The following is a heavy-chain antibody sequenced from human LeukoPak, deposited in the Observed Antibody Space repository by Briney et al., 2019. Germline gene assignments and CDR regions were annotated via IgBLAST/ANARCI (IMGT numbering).Heavy chain of an antibody. Sequence: QPGGSLRLSCAASGFTFSSYAMSWVRQSPGKGLEWVSGTRGGAGSTYYADSVKGRFTISRDNSKNTLYLQMNSLRAEDTAVYYCAKDAEIPDIVVVPAAISYYYYMDVWGTGTTVTVSS. V-gene: IGHV3-23*01. D-gene: IGHD2-2*02. CDR2: TRGGAGST. CDR3: AKDAEIPDIVVVPAAISYYYYMDV. CDR1: GFTFSSYA. J-gene: IGHJ6*03.